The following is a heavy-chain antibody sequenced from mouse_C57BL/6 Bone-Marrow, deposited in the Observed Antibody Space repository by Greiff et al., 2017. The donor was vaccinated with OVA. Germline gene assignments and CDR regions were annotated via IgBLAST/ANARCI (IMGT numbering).Heavy chain of an antibody. CDR1: GYSFTSYY. CDR2: IYPGSGNT. J-gene: IGHJ2*01. D-gene: IGHD2-2*01. V-gene: IGHV1-66*01. Sequence: QVQLQQSGPELVKPGASVKISCKASGYSFTSYYIHWVKQRPGQGLEWIGWIYPGSGNTKYNEKFKGKATLTADTSSSTAYMQLSSLTSEDSAVYYCARNSLLWLRQGLFDYWGQGTTLTVSS. CDR3: ARNSLLWLRQGLFDY.